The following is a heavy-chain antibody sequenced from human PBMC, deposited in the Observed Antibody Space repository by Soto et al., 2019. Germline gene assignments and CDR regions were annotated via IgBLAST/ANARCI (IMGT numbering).Heavy chain of an antibody. Sequence: GESLKISCKGSGYSFTSYWIGWVRQMPGKGLEWMGIIYPGDSDTRYSPSFQGQVTISADKSISTAYLQWSSLKASDTAMYYCARKRTYYYDSSDAFDIWGQGTMVTVS. CDR3: ARKRTYYYDSSDAFDI. CDR2: IYPGDSDT. V-gene: IGHV5-51*01. CDR1: GYSFTSYW. D-gene: IGHD3-22*01. J-gene: IGHJ3*02.